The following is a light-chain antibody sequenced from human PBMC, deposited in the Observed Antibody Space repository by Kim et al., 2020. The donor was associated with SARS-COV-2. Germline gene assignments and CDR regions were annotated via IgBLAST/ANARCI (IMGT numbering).Light chain of an antibody. CDR1: TGTVTSGHS. CDR3: LLSYTGARV. J-gene: IGLJ3*02. Sequence: QAVVTQEPSLTVSPGGTVILTRGSSTGTVTSGHSPFWFQQKPGQAPRTLIYDTANKHSWTPARFSGSLLGGKAALTLSGAQPEDEADYYCLLSYTGARVFGGGTQLTVL. V-gene: IGLV7-46*01. CDR2: DTA.